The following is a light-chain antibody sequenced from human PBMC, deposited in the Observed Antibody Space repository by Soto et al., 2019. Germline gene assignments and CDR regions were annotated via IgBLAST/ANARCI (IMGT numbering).Light chain of an antibody. J-gene: IGLJ1*01. CDR3: TSYTSTTTYV. Sequence: QSALTQPASVSGSPGQSITISCTGTSSDVGGYNYVSWYQQHPGKAPKLMIYEVSNRPSGVSNRFSGSKSGNTASLTISGLQAEDEADYYWTSYTSTTTYVFGTGTMLTVL. CDR2: EVS. CDR1: SSDVGGYNY. V-gene: IGLV2-14*01.